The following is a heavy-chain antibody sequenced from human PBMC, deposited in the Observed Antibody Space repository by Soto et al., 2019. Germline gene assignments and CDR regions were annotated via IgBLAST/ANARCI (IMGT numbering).Heavy chain of an antibody. J-gene: IGHJ4*02. D-gene: IGHD3-3*01. CDR2: INHTGST. CDR1: GAPFSGYY. Sequence: PSETLSLTCAVYGAPFSGYYWTWIRQPPGKGLEWIGEINHTGSTKYNPSLKSRVTISLDTSKNQVSLSLRSVTAADTAVYYCARGREIFGAVTPFEYWGQGTQVTVSS. CDR3: ARGREIFGAVTPFEY. V-gene: IGHV4-34*01.